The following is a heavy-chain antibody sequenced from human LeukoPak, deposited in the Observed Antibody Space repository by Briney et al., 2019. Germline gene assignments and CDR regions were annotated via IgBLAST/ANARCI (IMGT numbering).Heavy chain of an antibody. CDR2: IYTSGST. V-gene: IGHV4-61*02. J-gene: IGHJ4*02. CDR1: GGSISSGSYY. Sequence: SETLSLTCTVSGGSISSGSYYWSWIRQPAGKGLEWIGRIYTSGSTNYNPSLKSRVTISVDTSKNQFSLKLSSVTAADTAVYYCAREGVYSSGFIGYWGRGTLVTVSS. CDR3: AREGVYSSGFIGY. D-gene: IGHD6-19*01.